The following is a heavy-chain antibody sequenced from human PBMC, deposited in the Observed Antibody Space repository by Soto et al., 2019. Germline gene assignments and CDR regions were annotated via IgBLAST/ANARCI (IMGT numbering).Heavy chain of an antibody. J-gene: IGHJ3*02. D-gene: IGHD1-26*01. CDR1: GFTFSSYS. CDR3: ARDSTGEEQAHAFDI. V-gene: IGHV3-21*01. Sequence: NPGGSLRLSCAASGFTFSSYSMNWVRQAPGKGLEWVSSISSSSSYIYYADSVKGRFTISRDNAKNSLYLQMNSLRAEDTAVYYCARDSTGEEQAHAFDIWGQGTMVTVSS. CDR2: ISSSSSYI.